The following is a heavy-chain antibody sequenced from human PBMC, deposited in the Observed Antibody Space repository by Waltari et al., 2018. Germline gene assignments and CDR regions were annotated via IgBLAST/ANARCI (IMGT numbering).Heavy chain of an antibody. CDR2: IYTSGST. CDR1: GGSISSGSYY. D-gene: IGHD6-13*01. V-gene: IGHV4-61*02. Sequence: QVQLQESGPGLVKPSQTLSLTCTVSGGSISSGSYYWSWIRQPAGKGLEWIGRIYTSGSTNCNPSSKSRVTISVDTSKNQFSLKLSLVTAADTAVYYCARVSGPAAGSLMDGWGKGTTVTVSS. CDR3: ARVSGPAAGSLMDG. J-gene: IGHJ6*04.